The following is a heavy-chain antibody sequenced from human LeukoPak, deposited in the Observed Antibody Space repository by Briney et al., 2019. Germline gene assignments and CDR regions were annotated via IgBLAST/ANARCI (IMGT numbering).Heavy chain of an antibody. CDR1: GFTFNNYL. CDR2: IKQDGSEK. V-gene: IGHV3-7*04. CDR3: ARDSDTDGFGAFDI. Sequence: GGSLRLSCAASGFTFNNYLMNWVRQAPGKGLEWVANIKQDGSEKYYVDSLKGRFTISRDNAKSSLYLQMNSLRAEDTAVYYCARDSDTDGFGAFDIWGQGTMVTVSS. D-gene: IGHD2-8*01. J-gene: IGHJ3*02.